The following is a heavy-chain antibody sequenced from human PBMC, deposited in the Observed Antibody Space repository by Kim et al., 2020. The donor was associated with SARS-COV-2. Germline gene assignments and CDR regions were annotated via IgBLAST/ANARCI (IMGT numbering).Heavy chain of an antibody. CDR1: GGSISSGGYY. Sequence: SETLSLTCTVSGGSISSGGYYWSWIRQHPGKGLEWIGNINYSGSTYYNPSLKSRVTISVDTSKNQFSLKLSSVTAADTAVYYCARDDAFDIWGQGTMVTVSS. J-gene: IGHJ3*02. V-gene: IGHV4-31*03. CDR2: INYSGST. CDR3: ARDDAFDI.